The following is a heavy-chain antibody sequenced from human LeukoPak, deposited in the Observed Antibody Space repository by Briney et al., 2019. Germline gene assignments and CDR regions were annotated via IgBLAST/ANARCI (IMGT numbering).Heavy chain of an antibody. Sequence: ASETLSLTCTVSGGSISSYYWSWIRQPPGKGLXXXXXXXXXGSTNYNPSLKSRVTISVDTSKNQFSLKLSSVTAADTAVYYCARDQLLWFGESNYYYYGMDVWGQGTTVTVSS. D-gene: IGHD3-10*01. CDR1: GGSISSYY. CDR2: XXXXGST. CDR3: ARDQLLWFGESNYYYYGMDV. V-gene: IGHV4-59*01. J-gene: IGHJ6*02.